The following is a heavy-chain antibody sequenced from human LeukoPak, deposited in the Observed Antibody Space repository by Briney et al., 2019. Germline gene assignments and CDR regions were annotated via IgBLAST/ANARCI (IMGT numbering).Heavy chain of an antibody. CDR2: IIPILGIA. D-gene: IGHD3-10*01. CDR3: ARTSYYYGSGPPGAFDI. V-gene: IGHV1-69*04. CDR1: GGTFSSYA. J-gene: IGHJ3*02. Sequence: SVKVSCKASGGTFSSYAISWVRQAPGQGLEWMGRIIPILGIANYAQKFQGRVTITADKSTSTAYMELSSLRSEDTAVYYCARTSYYYGSGPPGAFDIWGQGTMVTVSS.